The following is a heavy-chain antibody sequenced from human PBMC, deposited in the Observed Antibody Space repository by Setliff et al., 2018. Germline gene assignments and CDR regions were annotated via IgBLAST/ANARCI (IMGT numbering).Heavy chain of an antibody. D-gene: IGHD3-16*01. CDR1: GFTFSNYY. V-gene: IGHV3-11*01. CDR2: IHDSGNPT. CDR3: ARTTGYRLEGDFDY. Sequence: GGSLRLSCAASGFTFSNYYMTWIRQAPGKGLEWISYIHDSGNPTYYADSVKGRFSISRDNAKNSLYLQMTSLRAEDTAIYYCARTTGYRLEGDFDYWGQGTLVTVSS. J-gene: IGHJ4*02.